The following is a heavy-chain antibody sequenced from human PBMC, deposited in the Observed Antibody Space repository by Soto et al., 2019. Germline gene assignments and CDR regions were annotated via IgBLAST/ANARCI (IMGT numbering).Heavy chain of an antibody. CDR3: ARDSPGGDWFDP. CDR1: GFTFSSYW. D-gene: IGHD3-10*01. V-gene: IGHV3-74*01. Sequence: EVQLVESGGGLVQPGGSLRLSCAASGFTFSSYWMHWVRQAPGKGLVWVSRINSDGSSTSYADSVKGRFTISRDNVKNTLYLQMNSLRAEDTAVYYCARDSPGGDWFDPWGQGTLVTVSS. J-gene: IGHJ5*02. CDR2: INSDGSST.